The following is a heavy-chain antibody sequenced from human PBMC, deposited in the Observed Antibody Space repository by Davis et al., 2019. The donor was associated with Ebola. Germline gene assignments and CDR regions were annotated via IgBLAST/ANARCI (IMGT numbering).Heavy chain of an antibody. CDR1: GFTFSSYW. J-gene: IGHJ6*02. Sequence: GESLKISCAASGFTFSSYWMHWVRQVPGKGLVWVSRINSDESSTSYADCVKGRFTISRDNAKNTLYLHMNSLRAEDTAVYYCARNPGGANGMDVWGQGTTVTVSS. D-gene: IGHD1-26*01. CDR3: ARNPGGANGMDV. CDR2: INSDESST. V-gene: IGHV3-74*01.